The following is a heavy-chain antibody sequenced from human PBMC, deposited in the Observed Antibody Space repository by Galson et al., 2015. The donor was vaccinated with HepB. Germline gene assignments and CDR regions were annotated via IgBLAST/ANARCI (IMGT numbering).Heavy chain of an antibody. V-gene: IGHV3-23*01. Sequence: SLRLACAASGFTFTNYAMIWVRQTPGKGLAGVSAINDNGDSTYYADAVKGRFSISRDNSKNTLHLQMNSLRADDTAIYYCAGNFSKFAFDIWGLGTKVTVSS. J-gene: IGHJ3*02. CDR1: GFTFTNYA. CDR3: AGNFSKFAFDI. CDR2: INDNGDST. D-gene: IGHD1-1*01.